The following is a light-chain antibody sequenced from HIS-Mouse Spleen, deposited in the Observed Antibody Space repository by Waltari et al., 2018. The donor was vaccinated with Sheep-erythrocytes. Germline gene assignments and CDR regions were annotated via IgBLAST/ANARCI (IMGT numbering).Light chain of an antibody. CDR1: QSISSY. J-gene: IGKJ2*01. Sequence: DIQMTQSPSSLSASVGDRVTLTCRASQSISSYLNWYQQKPGKAPKLLIYAASSLQSGVPSRFSGSGSGTDFTLTISSMQPEDFVTYYCQQSYSTPYTFGKGTKLEIK. V-gene: IGKV1-39*01. CDR3: QQSYSTPYT. CDR2: AAS.